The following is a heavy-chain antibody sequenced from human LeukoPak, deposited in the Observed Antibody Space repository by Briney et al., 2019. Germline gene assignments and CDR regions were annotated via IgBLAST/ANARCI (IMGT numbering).Heavy chain of an antibody. Sequence: SETLSLTCTVSGGSISSGGYYWSWIRQPPGKGLEWIGYIYHSGSTYYNPSLKSRVTIPVDRSKNQFSLKLSSVTAADTAVYYCARAEGVIRFLEWLPSDAFDIWGQGTMVTVSS. CDR3: ARAEGVIRFLEWLPSDAFDI. CDR1: GGSISSGGYY. J-gene: IGHJ3*02. D-gene: IGHD3-3*01. CDR2: IYHSGST. V-gene: IGHV4-30-2*01.